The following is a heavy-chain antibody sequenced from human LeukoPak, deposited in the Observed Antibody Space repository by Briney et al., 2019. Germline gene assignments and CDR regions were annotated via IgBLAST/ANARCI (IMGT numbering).Heavy chain of an antibody. D-gene: IGHD2-2*01. CDR2: INPSGGST. J-gene: IGHJ4*02. Sequence: ASVKVSCKASGYTFTSYYMHWVRQAPGQGLEWMGIINPSGGSTSYAQKFQGRVTMTRDTSTSTVYMELSSLGSEDTAVYYCARGVPCSSTSCYDYFDYWGQGTLVTVFS. CDR1: GYTFTSYY. CDR3: ARGVPCSSTSCYDYFDY. V-gene: IGHV1-46*01.